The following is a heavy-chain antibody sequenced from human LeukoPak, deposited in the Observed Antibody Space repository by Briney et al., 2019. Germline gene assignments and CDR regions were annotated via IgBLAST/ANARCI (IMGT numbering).Heavy chain of an antibody. CDR2: IIPIFGTA. V-gene: IGHV1-69*13. Sequence: GASVKVSCKASGGTFISYAISWVGQAPGQGLEWRGGIIPIFGTANYAQKFQGRVTITEDESTSTAYMELSSLRSEDTAVYYCARDGPYTIFAAGGYFDYWGQGTLVTVSS. D-gene: IGHD3-9*01. CDR3: ARDGPYTIFAAGGYFDY. J-gene: IGHJ4*02. CDR1: GGTFISYA.